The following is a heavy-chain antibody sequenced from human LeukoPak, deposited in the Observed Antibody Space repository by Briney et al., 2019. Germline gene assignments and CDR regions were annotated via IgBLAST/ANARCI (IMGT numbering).Heavy chain of an antibody. V-gene: IGHV4-34*01. CDR3: ARGHDYVWGSYRLGWFDP. CDR1: GGSFSGYY. J-gene: IGHJ5*02. Sequence: SETLSLTCAVYGGSFSGYYWSWIRQPPGKGLEWIGEINHSGSTNYNPSLKSRVTISVDTSKNQFSLKLSSVTAADTAVYYCARGHDYVWGSYRLGWFDPWGQGTLVTVSS. CDR2: INHSGST. D-gene: IGHD3-16*02.